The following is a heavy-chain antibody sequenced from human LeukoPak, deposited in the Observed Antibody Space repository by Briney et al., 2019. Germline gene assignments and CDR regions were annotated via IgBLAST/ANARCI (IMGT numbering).Heavy chain of an antibody. J-gene: IGHJ4*02. Sequence: SETLSLTCTVSGGSISSSSYYWGWIRQPPGKGLEWIGSIYYSGSTYYNPSLKSRVTISVDTSKNQCSLKLSSVTAADTAVYYCARAPPYGAKPSRDYWGQGTLVTVSS. CDR3: ARAPPYGAKPSRDY. CDR1: GGSISSSSYY. CDR2: IYYSGST. D-gene: IGHD4-17*01. V-gene: IGHV4-39*01.